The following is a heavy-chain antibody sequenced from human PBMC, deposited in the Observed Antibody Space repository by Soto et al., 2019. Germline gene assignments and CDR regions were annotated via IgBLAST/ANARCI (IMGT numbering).Heavy chain of an antibody. CDR1: GFTVSNSY. CDR3: ARELRGYASGSD. J-gene: IGHJ4*02. Sequence: PGGSLRLSCAASGFTVSNSYMTWVRQAPGKGLEWVSIIYSGGKTYYANSVEGRFTISRDNSKNTLYLQMNNLRAEDTAVYYCARELRGYASGSDWGQGTLVTVSS. CDR2: IYSGGKT. D-gene: IGHD3-10*01. V-gene: IGHV3-53*01.